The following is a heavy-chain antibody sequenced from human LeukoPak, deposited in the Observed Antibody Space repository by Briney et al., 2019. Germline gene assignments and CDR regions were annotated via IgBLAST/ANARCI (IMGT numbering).Heavy chain of an antibody. V-gene: IGHV3-7*01. Sequence: GGSLRLSCAASGFTFSSYWMSWVRQAPGKGLEWVANIKQDGSEKYYVDSVKGRFTISRDNAKNSLYLQMNSLRAEDTAVYYCARVGITIFGVIEDRYYFDYWGQGTLVTVSS. D-gene: IGHD3-3*01. J-gene: IGHJ4*02. CDR2: IKQDGSEK. CDR1: GFTFSSYW. CDR3: ARVGITIFGVIEDRYYFDY.